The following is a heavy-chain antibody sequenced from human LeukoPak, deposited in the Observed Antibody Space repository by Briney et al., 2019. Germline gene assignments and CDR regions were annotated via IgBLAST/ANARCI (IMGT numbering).Heavy chain of an antibody. CDR2: ISSSGSTI. J-gene: IGHJ3*02. Sequence: PGGSLRLSCAASGFTFSSYEMNWVRQAPGKGLEWVSYISSSGSTIYYADSVKGRFTISRDNAKNSLYLQMNSLRAEDTAVYYCARARAPWELPLIDAFDIWGQGTMVTVSS. V-gene: IGHV3-48*03. CDR3: ARARAPWELPLIDAFDI. D-gene: IGHD1-26*01. CDR1: GFTFSSYE.